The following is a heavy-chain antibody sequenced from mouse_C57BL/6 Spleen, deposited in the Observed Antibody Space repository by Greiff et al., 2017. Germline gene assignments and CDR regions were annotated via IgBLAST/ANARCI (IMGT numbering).Heavy chain of an antibody. Sequence: EVQLQESGPGLVKPSQSLSLTCSVTGYSITSGYYWNWIRQFPGNKLEWMGYISYDGSNNYNPSLKNRISITRDTSKNQFFLKLNSVTTEDTATYYCARDEGWAFDYWGQGTTLTVSS. CDR3: ARDEGWAFDY. CDR1: GYSITSGYY. J-gene: IGHJ2*01. CDR2: ISYDGSN. V-gene: IGHV3-6*01. D-gene: IGHD2-3*01.